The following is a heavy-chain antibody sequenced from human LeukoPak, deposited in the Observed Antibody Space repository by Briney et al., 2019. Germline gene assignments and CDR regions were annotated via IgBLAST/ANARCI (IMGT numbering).Heavy chain of an antibody. D-gene: IGHD3-22*01. J-gene: IGHJ4*02. V-gene: IGHV3-48*03. CDR1: GFTLTSYE. Sequence: GGSLRLSCAASGFTLTSYEMNWVRQAPGKGLEWVSYISSSGSTVYYAGSVRGRFTISRDNAKHSLYLQMNSLRAEDTAVYYCARVRYDSGFFLLDHWGQGTLVSVSS. CDR3: ARVRYDSGFFLLDH. CDR2: ISSSGSTV.